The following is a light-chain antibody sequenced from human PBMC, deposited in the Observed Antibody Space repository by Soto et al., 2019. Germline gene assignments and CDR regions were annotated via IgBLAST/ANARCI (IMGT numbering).Light chain of an antibody. V-gene: IGLV2-14*01. CDR1: SRDIGGYNY. CDR3: SSYSSTSSNTLVV. J-gene: IGLJ1*01. Sequence: QSVLTQPASVSGSPGQSITISCTGSSRDIGGYNYVSWYQHHPGKVPKLMIYEVSNRPSGVSNRFSGSKSGNTASLTISGLQAEDEADYYCSSYSSTSSNTLVVFGTGTKVTV. CDR2: EVS.